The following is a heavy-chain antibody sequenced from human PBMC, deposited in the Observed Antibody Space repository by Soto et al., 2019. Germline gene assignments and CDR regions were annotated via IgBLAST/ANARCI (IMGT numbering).Heavy chain of an antibody. CDR3: ARGRSPLYQLLDTRPYYFDY. CDR2: INHSGST. J-gene: IGHJ4*02. D-gene: IGHD2-2*01. CDR1: EGTFRGYD. V-gene: IGHV4-34*01. Sequence: LTSAVYEGTFRGYDCSWILQPPRKGLEWIGEINHSGSTNYNPSLKSRVTISVDTSKNQFYLKLSSVTAADTAVYYCARGRSPLYQLLDTRPYYFDYWGQGTLVTVSS.